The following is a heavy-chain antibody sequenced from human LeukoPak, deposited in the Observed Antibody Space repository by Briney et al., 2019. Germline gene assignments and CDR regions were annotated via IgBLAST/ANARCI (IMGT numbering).Heavy chain of an antibody. D-gene: IGHD3-10*01. J-gene: IGHJ4*02. CDR3: TTAYYYGSGSPDH. V-gene: IGHV3-15*01. CDR2: IKSKTDGGTT. Sequence: GGSLRLSCAASGFTFSNAWMSWVRQAPGKGLEWVGHIKSKTDGGTTTYAAPVKGRYTISRDDSKDTLYLQMNNLKTEDTAVYYCTTAYYYGSGSPDHWGQGTLVTVSS. CDR1: GFTFSNAW.